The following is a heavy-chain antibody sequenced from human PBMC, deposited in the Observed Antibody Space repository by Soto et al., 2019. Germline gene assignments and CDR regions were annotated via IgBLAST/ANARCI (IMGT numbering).Heavy chain of an antibody. D-gene: IGHD3-3*01. V-gene: IGHV1-2*04. CDR3: ARGGITIFGVVDPPYYYYGMDV. Sequence: ASVKVSCKASGYTFTGYYMHWVRQAPGQGLEWMGWINPNSGGTNYAQKFQGWVTMTRDTSISTAYMELSRLRSDDTAVYYCARGGITIFGVVDPPYYYYGMDVWGQGTTVTVSS. CDR2: INPNSGGT. J-gene: IGHJ6*02. CDR1: GYTFTGYY.